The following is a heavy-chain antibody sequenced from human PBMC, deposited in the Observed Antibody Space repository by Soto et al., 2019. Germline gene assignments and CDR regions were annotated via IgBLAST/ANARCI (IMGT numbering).Heavy chain of an antibody. V-gene: IGHV3-23*01. CDR2: ISGSGGST. J-gene: IGHJ3*02. D-gene: IGHD3-9*01. CDR3: AKTDYDILTGYYKGRRAFDI. CDR1: GFTFSSYA. Sequence: GGSLRLSCAASGFTFSSYAMSWVRQAPGKGLEWVSAISGSGGSTYYADSVKGRFTISRDNSKNTLYLQMNSLRAEDTAVYYCAKTDYDILTGYYKGRRAFDIWGQGTMVTVSS.